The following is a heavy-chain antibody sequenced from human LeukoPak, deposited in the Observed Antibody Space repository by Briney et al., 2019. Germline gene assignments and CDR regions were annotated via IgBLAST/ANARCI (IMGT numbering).Heavy chain of an antibody. J-gene: IGHJ3*02. Sequence: SETLSLTCTVSGGSISPYHWSWIRQPPGKGLEWIGYIYYTGSTYYNPSLKSRVTISIDTSKNQFSLKLTSVTAADTAVYYCARAYYYGSGTFDIWGQGTMVTVSS. CDR2: IYYTGST. D-gene: IGHD3-10*01. CDR3: ARAYYYGSGTFDI. V-gene: IGHV4-59*01. CDR1: GGSISPYH.